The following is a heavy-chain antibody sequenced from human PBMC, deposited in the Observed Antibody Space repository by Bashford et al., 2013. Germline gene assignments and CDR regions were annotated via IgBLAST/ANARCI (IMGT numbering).Heavy chain of an antibody. J-gene: IGHJ4*02. V-gene: IGHV4-39*01. CDR3: ARQTPRYSYGSIFDY. CDR2: IYYSGVT. D-gene: IGHD5-18*01. Sequence: SETLSVTCTVSGGSISSGGYYWSWIRQHPGKGLEWIGSIYYSGVTYYNPSLKSRVTISVDTSKNQFSLKVSSVTAADTAVYYCARQTPRYSYGSIFDYWGQGTLVTVSS. CDR1: GGSISSGGYY.